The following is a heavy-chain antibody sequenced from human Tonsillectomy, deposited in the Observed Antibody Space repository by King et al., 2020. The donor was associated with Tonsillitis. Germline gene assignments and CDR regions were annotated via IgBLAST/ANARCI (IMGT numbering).Heavy chain of an antibody. CDR1: GYIFIGYY. D-gene: IGHD1-1*01. Sequence: QLVQSGAEVRKPGASVKVSCKTSGYIFIGYYIHWVRQAPGQGLEWMGWVNPNTGATNYARKFQGWVTMTRDTSISTAYMELSRLKSDDTATYYCARGGTTMGQSFYYTMDVWGQGTTVAVSS. V-gene: IGHV1-2*04. J-gene: IGHJ6*02. CDR2: VNPNTGAT. CDR3: ARGGTTMGQSFYYTMDV.